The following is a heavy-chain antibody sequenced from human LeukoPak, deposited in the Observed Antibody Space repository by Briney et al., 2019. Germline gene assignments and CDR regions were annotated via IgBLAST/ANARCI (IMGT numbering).Heavy chain of an antibody. CDR2: IYHSGST. V-gene: IGHV4-38-2*02. CDR3: ARYSSSWYWFDP. D-gene: IGHD6-13*01. J-gene: IGHJ5*02. Sequence: SETLSLTCTVSGYSISSGYYWGWLRQPPGKGLEWIGSIYHSGSTYYNPSLKSRVTISVDTSRNQFPLKLSSVTAADTAVYYCARYSSSWYWFDPWGQGTLVTVSS. CDR1: GYSISSGYY.